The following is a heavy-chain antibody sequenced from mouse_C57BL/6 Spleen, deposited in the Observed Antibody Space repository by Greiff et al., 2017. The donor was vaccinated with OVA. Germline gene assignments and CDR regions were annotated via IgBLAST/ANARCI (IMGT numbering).Heavy chain of an antibody. CDR1: GYAFTNYL. CDR3: AREGKLGRCYFDD. CDR2: INPGSGGT. J-gene: IGHJ2*01. D-gene: IGHD4-1*01. Sequence: QVQLQQSGAELVRPGTSVKVSCKASGYAFTNYLIEWVKQRPGQGLEWIGVINPGSGGTNYNEKFKGKATLTADKSSSTAYMQLSSLTSEDSAVYLCAREGKLGRCYFDDWGQGTTLTVSS. V-gene: IGHV1-54*01.